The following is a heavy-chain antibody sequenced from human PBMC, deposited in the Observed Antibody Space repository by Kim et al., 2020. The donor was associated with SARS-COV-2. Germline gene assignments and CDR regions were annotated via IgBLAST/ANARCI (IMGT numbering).Heavy chain of an antibody. CDR2: IDPSDSYT. J-gene: IGHJ6*02. Sequence: GESLKISCKGSGYSFTSYWISWVRQMPGKGLEWMGRIDPSDSYTNYSPSFQGHVTISADKSISTAYLQWSSLKASDTAMYYCATLGGTMVRGGYYYGMDVWGQGTTVTVSS. CDR1: GYSFTSYW. CDR3: ATLGGTMVRGGYYYGMDV. D-gene: IGHD3-10*01. V-gene: IGHV5-10-1*01.